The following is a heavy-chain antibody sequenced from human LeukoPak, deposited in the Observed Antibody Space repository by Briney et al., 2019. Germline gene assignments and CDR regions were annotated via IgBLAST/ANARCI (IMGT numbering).Heavy chain of an antibody. D-gene: IGHD2-15*01. V-gene: IGHV4-39*07. J-gene: IGHJ4*02. CDR2: IYYSGST. CDR3: AREYCSGGSCYSLYRFGIRSFDY. CDR1: GGSISSSSYY. Sequence: SETLSLTCTVSGGSISSSSYYWGWIRQPPGKGLEWIGSIYYSGSTYYNPSLKSRVTISVDTSKNQFSLKLSSVTAADTAVYYCAREYCSGGSCYSLYRFGIRSFDYWGQGTLVTVSS.